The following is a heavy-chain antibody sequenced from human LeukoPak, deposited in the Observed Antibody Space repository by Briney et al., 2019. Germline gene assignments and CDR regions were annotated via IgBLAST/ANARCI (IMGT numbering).Heavy chain of an antibody. J-gene: IGHJ6*02. CDR2: INSDGSST. CDR3: ARMNGLDV. V-gene: IGHV3-74*01. CDR1: GFAFSSFW. Sequence: PGGSLRLSCAASGFAFSSFWMHWVRPAPGKGLVWVSRINSDGSSTNYADSVKGRFTISRDNAKNTLYLQMSSLRAEDTAVYYCARMNGLDVWGQGTTVTVSS.